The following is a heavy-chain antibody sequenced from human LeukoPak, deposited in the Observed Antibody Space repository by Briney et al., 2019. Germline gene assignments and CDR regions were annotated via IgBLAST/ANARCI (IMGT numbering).Heavy chain of an antibody. D-gene: IGHD5-12*01. Sequence: GGSLRLSCAASGFTFSIYAMSWVRQAPGKGLEWVSGVSGCGDTTYYADSVKGRFTISRDNSKNTLYLQMNSLRADDTAVYYCAKDLRLHYWSQGTLVTVSS. CDR1: GFTFSIYA. CDR2: VSGCGDTT. J-gene: IGHJ4*02. CDR3: AKDLRLHY. V-gene: IGHV3-23*01.